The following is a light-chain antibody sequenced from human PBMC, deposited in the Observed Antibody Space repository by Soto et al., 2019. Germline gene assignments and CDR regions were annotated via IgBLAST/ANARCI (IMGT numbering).Light chain of an antibody. V-gene: IGKV3-20*01. Sequence: IVLTQSPGTLSLSPGERATLSCRASQFVSSNHLAWYQQKRGQAPRLLIYDPSPRVTGIPDRFSGSGSGTDFTLTISRLEPEDFAVYYCQQYGSSPPTFGQGTEVEIK. CDR1: QFVSSNH. CDR2: DPS. CDR3: QQYGSSPPT. J-gene: IGKJ1*01.